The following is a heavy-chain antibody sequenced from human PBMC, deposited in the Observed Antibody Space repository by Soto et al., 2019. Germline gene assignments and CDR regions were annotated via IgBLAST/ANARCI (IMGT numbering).Heavy chain of an antibody. CDR3: ARGWFGEFVDYFDY. CDR2: ISAYNGNT. Sequence: ASVKVSCKTSGYTFTSYAISWVRQAPGQGREWMGWISAYNGNTNYAQKVQGRVTMTTDTSTSTVYMELRSLSSDDTAVYYCARGWFGEFVDYFDYWGQGTLVTVSS. CDR1: GYTFTSYA. D-gene: IGHD3-10*01. J-gene: IGHJ4*02. V-gene: IGHV1-18*01.